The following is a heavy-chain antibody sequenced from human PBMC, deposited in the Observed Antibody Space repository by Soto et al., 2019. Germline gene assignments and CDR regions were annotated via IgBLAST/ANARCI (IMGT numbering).Heavy chain of an antibody. D-gene: IGHD1-1*01. CDR1: GGTFSSYA. CDR3: ASSTGTRAEYYYYGMDV. J-gene: IGHJ6*02. V-gene: IGHV1-69*13. CDR2: IIPIFGTA. Sequence: ASVKVSCKASGGTFSSYAISWVRQAPGQGLEWMGGIIPIFGTANYAQKFQGRVTITADESTSTAYMELSSLRSEDTAVYYCASSTGTRAEYYYYGMDVWGQGTTVTVSS.